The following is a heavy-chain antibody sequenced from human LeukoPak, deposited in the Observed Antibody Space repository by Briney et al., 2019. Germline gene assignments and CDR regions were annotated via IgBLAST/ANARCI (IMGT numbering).Heavy chain of an antibody. J-gene: IGHJ4*02. Sequence: SETLSLTCTVSGGSISSFFWSWIRQPPGEGLEWIGSIFSSGSTNYNTSLRSRVSISLDTSKNQFSLKLGSVTAADTAVYYCARRPAAAGLLFDYWGQGTLVTVSS. CDR2: IFSSGST. D-gene: IGHD6-13*01. CDR3: ARRPAAAGLLFDY. V-gene: IGHV4-59*08. CDR1: GGSISSFF.